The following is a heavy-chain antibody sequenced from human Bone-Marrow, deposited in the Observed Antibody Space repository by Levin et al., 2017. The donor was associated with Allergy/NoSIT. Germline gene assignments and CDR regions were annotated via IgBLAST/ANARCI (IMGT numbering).Heavy chain of an antibody. D-gene: IGHD3-10*01. Sequence: SCAASGFSFSDYYMSWIRQPPGKGLEWISDISSSSSDTNSADSVKGRFTISRDNAKNSLFLQMNSLRAEDTALYYCARVFVVRGVTGLNKYYFDSWGQGNLVIVSS. CDR1: GFSFSDYY. V-gene: IGHV3-11*05. CDR2: ISSSSSDT. CDR3: ARVFVVRGVTGLNKYYFDS. J-gene: IGHJ4*02.